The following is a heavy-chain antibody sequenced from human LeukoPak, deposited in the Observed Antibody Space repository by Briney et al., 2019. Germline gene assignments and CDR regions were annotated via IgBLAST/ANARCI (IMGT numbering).Heavy chain of an antibody. CDR1: GGSISSGGYY. J-gene: IGHJ4*02. D-gene: IGHD3-10*01. CDR2: IYYSGST. CDR3: ASGSGSYYGY. Sequence: PPESLSLTCTVSGGSISSGGYYWSWIRQHPGKGLEWFGFIYYSGSTYYNPSLKTRVTISVATSKNQFSLKLSSVTAADTAVYYCASGSGSYYGYWGQGTLVTVSS. V-gene: IGHV4-31*03.